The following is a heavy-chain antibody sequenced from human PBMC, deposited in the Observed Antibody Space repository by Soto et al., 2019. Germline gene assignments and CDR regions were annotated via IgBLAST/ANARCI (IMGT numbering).Heavy chain of an antibody. CDR1: GSTFTDHA. CDR3: ANGVGATAATFDY. V-gene: IGHV1-3*01. D-gene: IGHD6-13*01. J-gene: IGHJ4*02. CDR2: INPANGNT. Sequence: QVHLVQSGAEVKKPGASVKVSCKASGSTFTDHAVHWVRQAPGQRLEWMGWINPANGNTKYSQNFQGRVTLTRDTSATTAYMELISLRSEDTAVYYCANGVGATAATFDYWGKGNLVSVSS.